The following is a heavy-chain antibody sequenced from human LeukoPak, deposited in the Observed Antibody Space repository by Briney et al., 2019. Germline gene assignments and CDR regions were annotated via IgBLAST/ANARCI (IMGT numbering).Heavy chain of an antibody. J-gene: IGHJ4*02. CDR1: GFTFNNAW. Sequence: GGSLRLSCAASGFTFNNAWMNWVRQAPGKGLEWIGRIKSRSDGGTTNYATPVKGRFTISRDDSKNTLYLQMNSLKIEDTAVYFCTTEDFYYDSSGYYNFDFWGQGTLVTVSS. CDR2: IKSRSDGGTT. D-gene: IGHD3-22*01. V-gene: IGHV3-15*01. CDR3: TTEDFYYDSSGYYNFDF.